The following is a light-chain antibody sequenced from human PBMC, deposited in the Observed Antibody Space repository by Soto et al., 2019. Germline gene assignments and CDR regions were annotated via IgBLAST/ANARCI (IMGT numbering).Light chain of an antibody. CDR3: QQYNNWPPLT. CDR1: QTVSSN. CDR2: GAS. Sequence: EIVMTQSPATLSVSPGDRATLSCRASQTVSSNLAWYQQNPGQAPRLLIYGASTRANGIPARFRGSVSGTEFTLTISTLQSEDFAVYYCQQYNNWPPLTFGGGTKVEIK. J-gene: IGKJ4*01. V-gene: IGKV3-15*01.